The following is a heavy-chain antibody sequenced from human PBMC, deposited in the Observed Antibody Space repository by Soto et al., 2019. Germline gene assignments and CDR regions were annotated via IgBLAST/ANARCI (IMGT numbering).Heavy chain of an antibody. J-gene: IGHJ4*02. CDR3: ATWDGSGQHGEDV. Sequence: PSETLSLTCSVSGASISSGSHYWSWIRQFPGRGLEWIGFIYYSGSTFYNPSLHSRLSISVDSLNQFSLRLKSVTVADTAVYYCATWDGSGQHGEDVWGPGTLVTVSS. D-gene: IGHD5-12*01. CDR1: GASISSGSHY. CDR2: IYYSGST. V-gene: IGHV4-31*03.